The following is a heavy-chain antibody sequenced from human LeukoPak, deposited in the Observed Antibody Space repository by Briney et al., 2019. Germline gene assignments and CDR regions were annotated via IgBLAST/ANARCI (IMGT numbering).Heavy chain of an antibody. Sequence: GGSLRLSCAASGFTFSSYGMHWVRQAPGKGLEWVAVISYDGSNKYYADSVKGRFTISRDNSKNTLYLQMNSLRAEDTAVYYCARDLIVPAASTGVFDYWGQGTLVTVSS. V-gene: IGHV3-30*03. J-gene: IGHJ4*02. CDR2: ISYDGSNK. CDR3: ARDLIVPAASTGVFDY. CDR1: GFTFSSYG. D-gene: IGHD2-2*01.